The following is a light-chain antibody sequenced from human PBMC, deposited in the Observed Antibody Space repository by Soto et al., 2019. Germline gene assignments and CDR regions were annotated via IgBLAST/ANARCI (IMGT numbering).Light chain of an antibody. Sequence: VQTQPPPVFGSLGQAVTIYCTGAIRRVGGYSCVSRYQQHPGQAPKLIIYDVGQRPSGLHDRFSGCKSGNTASLSISGLQAEDEAAYYCGSQSASYTIVFGTGTKVTV. J-gene: IGLJ1*01. CDR1: IRRVGGYSC. V-gene: IGLV2-11*01. CDR3: GSQSASYTIV. CDR2: DVG.